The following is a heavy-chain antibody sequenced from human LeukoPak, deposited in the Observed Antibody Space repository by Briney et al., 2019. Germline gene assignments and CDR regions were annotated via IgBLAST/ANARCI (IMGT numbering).Heavy chain of an antibody. V-gene: IGHV4-59*01. CDR1: GGSISSYY. Sequence: PSETLSLTWTVSGGSISSYYWSWIRQPPGKGLEWIGYIYYSGSTNYNPSLKSRVTISVDTSKNQFSLKLSSVTAADTAVYYCARDFEGFDIWGQGTMVTVSS. CDR3: ARDFEGFDI. CDR2: IYYSGST. J-gene: IGHJ3*02.